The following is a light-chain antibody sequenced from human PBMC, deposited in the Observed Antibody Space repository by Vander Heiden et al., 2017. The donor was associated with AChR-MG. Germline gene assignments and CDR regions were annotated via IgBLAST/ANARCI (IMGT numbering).Light chain of an antibody. CDR1: QSVSSC. CDR3: QQRSNWPPWT. J-gene: IGKJ1*01. Sequence: VLTQSPATLSLSPGETATLHRRASQSVSSCLSWYQQKPGQAPRLLIYDASNRATGIPARFSGSGSGTDFTLTISSLEPEDFAVYYCQQRSNWPPWTFGQGTKVEIK. CDR2: DAS. V-gene: IGKV3-11*01.